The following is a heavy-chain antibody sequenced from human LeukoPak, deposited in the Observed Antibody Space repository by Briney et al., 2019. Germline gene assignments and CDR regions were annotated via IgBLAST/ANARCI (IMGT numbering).Heavy chain of an antibody. CDR2: IKQDGSEK. CDR1: GFTFSSYW. J-gene: IGHJ5*02. D-gene: IGHD4-11*01. V-gene: IGHV3-7*03. Sequence: GGSLRLSCVASGFTFSSYWMSWVRQAPGKGLEWVANIKQDGSEKYYVDSVKGRFTISRDNAKNSLYLRMNSLRAEDTAVYYCAREDSNFLPYNWFDPWGQGTLVTVSS. CDR3: AREDSNFLPYNWFDP.